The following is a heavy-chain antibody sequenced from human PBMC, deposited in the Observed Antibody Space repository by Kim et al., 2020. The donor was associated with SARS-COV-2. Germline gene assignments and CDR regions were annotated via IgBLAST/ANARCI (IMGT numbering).Heavy chain of an antibody. CDR2: ISWDGGST. J-gene: IGHJ3*02. V-gene: IGHV3-43*02. Sequence: GGSLRLSCAASGFTFDDYAMHWVRQAPGKGLEWVSLISWDGGSTYYADSVKGRFTISRDNSKNSLYLQMNSLRTEDTALYYCAKGRRFLEWLNDAFDIWGQGTMVTVSS. CDR1: GFTFDDYA. D-gene: IGHD3-3*01. CDR3: AKGRRFLEWLNDAFDI.